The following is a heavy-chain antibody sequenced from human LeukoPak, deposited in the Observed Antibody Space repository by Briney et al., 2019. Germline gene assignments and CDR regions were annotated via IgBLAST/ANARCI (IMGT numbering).Heavy chain of an antibody. CDR3: ARWTAARTLVY. CDR2: ISSNGGTT. Sequence: GGSLRLSCVGSGFTFIDHAMHWVRQAPGKGLEYVSGISSNGGTTYYVNSVKDRFTISRDNSKNTLYLQMGSLRAEDMAVYYCARWTAARTLVYWGQGTLVTVSS. CDR1: GFTFIDHA. V-gene: IGHV3-64*01. D-gene: IGHD6-25*01. J-gene: IGHJ4*02.